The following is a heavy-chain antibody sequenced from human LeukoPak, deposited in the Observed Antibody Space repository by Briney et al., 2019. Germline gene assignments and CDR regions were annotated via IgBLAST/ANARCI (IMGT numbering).Heavy chain of an antibody. D-gene: IGHD2-2*01. CDR2: MSEDGNEI. V-gene: IGHV3-7*01. CDR3: ARESPQLSSFDY. CDR1: GFIFSDFS. J-gene: IGHJ4*02. Sequence: GGSLRLSCTVSGFIFSDFSMSWVRQAPGKGLEWVAKMSEDGNEIFYVDSVKGRFTISRDNAKNSLYLQMNSLRAEDTAVYYCARESPQLSSFDYWGQGTLVTVSS.